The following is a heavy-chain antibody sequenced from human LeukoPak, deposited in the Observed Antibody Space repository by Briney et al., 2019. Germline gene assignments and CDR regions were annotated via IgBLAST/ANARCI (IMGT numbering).Heavy chain of an antibody. V-gene: IGHV3-30*02. D-gene: IGHD3-16*01. CDR3: AKGYRNHLLILLDS. J-gene: IGHJ5*01. Sequence: PGGSLRLSCAASGFTFSSSDMHWVRQAPGKGLEWVAFMRYDGNNKYYADSVKGRLTITRDNSKNTLHLQMNSLRAADTAVYYCAKGYRNHLLILLDSWGQGTLVTVSS. CDR2: MRYDGNNK. CDR1: GFTFSSSD.